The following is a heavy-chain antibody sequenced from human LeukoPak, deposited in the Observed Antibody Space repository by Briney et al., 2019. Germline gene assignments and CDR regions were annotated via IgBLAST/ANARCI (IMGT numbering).Heavy chain of an antibody. J-gene: IGHJ4*02. D-gene: IGHD4-17*01. V-gene: IGHV3-23*01. CDR3: AKDLYYGDYSPFAS. CDR1: GFTFSSYA. Sequence: QTGGSLRLSCAASGFTFSSYAMSWVRQAPGKGLEWVSIISGSGSNTYYADSVKGRFTISRDNSKNALYLQMNSLRGEDTAVYYCAKDLYYGDYSPFASWGQGALVTVSS. CDR2: ISGSGSNT.